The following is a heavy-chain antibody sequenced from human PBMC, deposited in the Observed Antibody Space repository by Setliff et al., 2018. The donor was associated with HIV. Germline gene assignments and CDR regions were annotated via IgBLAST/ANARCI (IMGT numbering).Heavy chain of an antibody. CDR1: GGSFRVYY. J-gene: IGHJ4*02. CDR2: INHSGST. V-gene: IGHV4-34*01. CDR3: ARYDGYKVSFDN. Sequence: PSQTLSLTCTVSGGSFRVYYWTWVRQPPGKGLEWIAEINHSGSTNYNPSLKSRATISVDTSQNQLSLKLSSVTAADTAMYYCARYDGYKVSFDNWGPGTLVTVSS. D-gene: IGHD5-18*01.